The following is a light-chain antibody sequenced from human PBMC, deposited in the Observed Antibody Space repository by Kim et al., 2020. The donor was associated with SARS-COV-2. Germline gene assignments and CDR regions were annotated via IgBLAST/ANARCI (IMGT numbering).Light chain of an antibody. CDR3: QQRSHWPRT. CDR2: DAA. V-gene: IGKV3-11*01. Sequence: WAPGERATLSCRASQSISSHLAWYQQKPGQAPRLLSYDAANRATGIPARFSGSWSGTDFTLTISSLEPEDFAVYYCQQRSHWPRTFGQGTKVEIK. CDR1: QSISSH. J-gene: IGKJ1*01.